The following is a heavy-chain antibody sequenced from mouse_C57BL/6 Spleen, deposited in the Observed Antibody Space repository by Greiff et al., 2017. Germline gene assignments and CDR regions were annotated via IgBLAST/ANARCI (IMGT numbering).Heavy chain of an antibody. V-gene: IGHV1-69*01. CDR2: IDPSDSYT. CDR3: ARVGDYDGGFAY. Sequence: VQLQQPGAELVMPGASVKLSCKASGYTFTSYWMHWVKQRPGQGLEWIGEIDPSDSYTNYNQKFKGKSTLTVDKSSSTAYMQLSSLTSEDSAVYYCARVGDYDGGFAYWGQGTLVTVSA. D-gene: IGHD2-4*01. CDR1: GYTFTSYW. J-gene: IGHJ3*01.